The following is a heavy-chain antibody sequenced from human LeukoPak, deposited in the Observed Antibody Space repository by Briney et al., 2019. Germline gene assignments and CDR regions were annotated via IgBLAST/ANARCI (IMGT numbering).Heavy chain of an antibody. CDR1: GYSFTSCW. Sequence: GESLKISCKGSGYSFTSCWIGWVRQMPGKGLEWMGIIYPGDSDTRYSPSFQGQVTISADKSISTAYLQWSSLKASDTAMYYCARLRGSGSYEPLYYFDYWGQGTLVTVSS. CDR3: ARLRGSGSYEPLYYFDY. D-gene: IGHD3-10*01. V-gene: IGHV5-51*01. J-gene: IGHJ4*02. CDR2: IYPGDSDT.